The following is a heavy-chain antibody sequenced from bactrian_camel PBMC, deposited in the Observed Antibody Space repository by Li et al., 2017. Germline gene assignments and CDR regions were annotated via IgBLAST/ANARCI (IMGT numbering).Heavy chain of an antibody. V-gene: IGHV3S40*01. CDR1: EFISTNS. D-gene: IGHD6*01. CDR2: IYSAGVTT. Sequence: DVQLVESGGDLVQPGGSLRLSCVRSEFISTNSMAWFRQAPGKEREAVAAIYSAGVTTHYADSVKGRFIISQEGNTVYLEMNNLKPEDTAMYYCAAAFLLPTVVARLTASSWLYWGQGTQVTVS. J-gene: IGHJ4*01. CDR3: AAAFLLPTVVARLTASSWLY.